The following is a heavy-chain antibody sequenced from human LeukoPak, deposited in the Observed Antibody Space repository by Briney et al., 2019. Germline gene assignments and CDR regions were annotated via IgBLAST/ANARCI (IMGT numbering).Heavy chain of an antibody. CDR1: GFTFSSYS. J-gene: IGHJ4*02. CDR3: ARELTYSSSWHFDY. V-gene: IGHV3-21*01. CDR2: ISSSSSYI. Sequence: GGSLRLSCAASGFTFSSYSMNWVRQTPGKGLEWVSSISSSSSYIYYADSVKGRFTISRDNAKNSLYLQMNSLRAEDTAVYYCARELTYSSSWHFDYWGQGTLVTVSS. D-gene: IGHD6-13*01.